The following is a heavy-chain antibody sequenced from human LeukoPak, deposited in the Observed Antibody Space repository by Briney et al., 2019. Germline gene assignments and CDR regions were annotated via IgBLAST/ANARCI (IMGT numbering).Heavy chain of an antibody. V-gene: IGHV4-30-2*01. CDR3: ARSTVVTPFDY. CDR1: GGSISSGGYS. Sequence: SETLSLTCAASGGSISSGGYSWSWIRQPPGKGLEWIGYIYHSGSTYYNPSLKSRVTISVDRSKNQFSLKLSSVTAADTAVYYCARSTVVTPFDYWGQGTLVTVSS. D-gene: IGHD4-23*01. J-gene: IGHJ4*02. CDR2: IYHSGST.